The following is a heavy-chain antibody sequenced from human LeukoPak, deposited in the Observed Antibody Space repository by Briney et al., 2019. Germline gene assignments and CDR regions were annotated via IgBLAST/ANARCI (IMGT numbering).Heavy chain of an antibody. Sequence: GGSLRVSCAASGFTFVDYGMSWVRQAQGKGLEWVSGINWNGGSTGYANSVKGRFTISRDNAKNSLYLQMNSLRAEDTALYYCARDYYYDSSGSHGYWGQGTLVTVSS. CDR3: ARDYYYDSSGSHGY. J-gene: IGHJ4*02. CDR1: GFTFVDYG. V-gene: IGHV3-20*04. CDR2: INWNGGST. D-gene: IGHD3-22*01.